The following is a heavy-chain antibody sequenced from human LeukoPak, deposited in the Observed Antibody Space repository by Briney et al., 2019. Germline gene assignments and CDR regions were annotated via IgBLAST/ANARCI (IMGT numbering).Heavy chain of an antibody. Sequence: ASVKVSCKVSGYTLTELSMHWVRQAPGKGLEWVGGFDPEDGETIYAQKFQGRVTMTEDTSTDTAYMELSSLRSEDTAMYYCATDVGATRAFDSWGEGTMVTVSS. D-gene: IGHD1-26*01. CDR1: GYTLTELS. V-gene: IGHV1-24*01. J-gene: IGHJ3*02. CDR3: ATDVGATRAFDS. CDR2: FDPEDGET.